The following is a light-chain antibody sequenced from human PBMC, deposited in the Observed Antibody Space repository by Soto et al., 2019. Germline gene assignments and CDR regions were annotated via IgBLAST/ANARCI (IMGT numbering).Light chain of an antibody. V-gene: IGKV3-20*01. CDR3: QQYGSSGRT. J-gene: IGKJ1*01. Sequence: ELVLAQSPGTLSVSPGEIATLSCRTSQSVSSNYLAWYQQKPGQAPRLLTYGASSRATGIPDRFSGSGSGTDFTLTISRLEPEDFAVYYCQQYGSSGRTFGQGTKVDIK. CDR1: QSVSSNY. CDR2: GAS.